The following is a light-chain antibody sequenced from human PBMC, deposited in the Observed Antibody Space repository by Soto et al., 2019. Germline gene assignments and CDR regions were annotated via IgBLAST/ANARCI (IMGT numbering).Light chain of an antibody. Sequence: DIQMTQSPSTLSASVGDRVTITCRASQSISSWLAWYQQKPGKAPKLLIYDASSLESGVPSRFSGSGSGTEFTLTISSLQPDDFATSYCQQYNNYWTLGQGTQVDIK. V-gene: IGKV1-5*01. CDR2: DAS. CDR3: QQYNNYWT. J-gene: IGKJ1*01. CDR1: QSISSW.